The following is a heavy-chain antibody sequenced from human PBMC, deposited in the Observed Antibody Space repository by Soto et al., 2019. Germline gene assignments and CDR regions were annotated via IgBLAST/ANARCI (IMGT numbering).Heavy chain of an antibody. J-gene: IGHJ6*02. CDR3: ARGYRYGDYYYGMDV. Sequence: EVQLVESGGGLIQPGGSLRLSCAASGFTVSSNYMSWVPQAPGKGLEWVSVIYSGGSTYYADSVKGRFTISRDNSKNTLYLQMNSLRAEDTAVYYCARGYRYGDYYYGMDVWGQGTTVTVSS. CDR2: IYSGGST. CDR1: GFTVSSNY. V-gene: IGHV3-53*01. D-gene: IGHD5-18*01.